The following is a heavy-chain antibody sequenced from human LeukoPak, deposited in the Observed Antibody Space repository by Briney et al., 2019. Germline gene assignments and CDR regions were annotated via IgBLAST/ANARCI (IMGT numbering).Heavy chain of an antibody. V-gene: IGHV3-48*03. CDR2: ISSSGSTI. Sequence: PGGSLRLSCAASGFAFSSYEMNWVRQAPGKGLEWVSYISSSGSTIYYADSVKGRFTISRDNAKNSLYLQMNSLRAEDTALYYCARASSSWYLPDAFDIWGQGTMVTVSS. D-gene: IGHD6-13*01. J-gene: IGHJ3*02. CDR3: ARASSSWYLPDAFDI. CDR1: GFAFSSYE.